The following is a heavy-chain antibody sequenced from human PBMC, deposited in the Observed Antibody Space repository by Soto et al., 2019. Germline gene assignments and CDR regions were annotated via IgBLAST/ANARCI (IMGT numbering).Heavy chain of an antibody. CDR2: ISAYNGNT. CDR1: GYTFTNYA. J-gene: IGHJ4*02. CDR3: TRAPRGIIVAPDY. Sequence: ASVKVSCKASGYTFTNYAIHWVRQAPGQRLEWMGWISAYNGNTNYAQKVQGRVTVSTDTSISTTYMELSSLTSEDTAVYYCTRAPRGIIVAPDYWGQGTLVTVSS. D-gene: IGHD6-19*01. V-gene: IGHV1-18*01.